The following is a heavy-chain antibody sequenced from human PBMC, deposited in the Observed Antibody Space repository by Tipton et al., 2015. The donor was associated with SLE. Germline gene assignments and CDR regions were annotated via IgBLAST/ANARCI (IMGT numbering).Heavy chain of an antibody. Sequence: PGLVKPSETLSLTCTVSDGSISDYYWTWIRQPAGEGLEWIGRMYASGSTNYNPSLRSRAAMSVDASKSHFSLKLTSVTAADTAVYYCARSKGPHVGLYYGGTREDYYYMEVWGKGTTVTVSS. CDR1: DGSISDYY. V-gene: IGHV4-4*07. J-gene: IGHJ6*03. CDR3: ARSKGPHVGLYYGGTREDYYYMEV. D-gene: IGHD4-23*01. CDR2: MYASGST.